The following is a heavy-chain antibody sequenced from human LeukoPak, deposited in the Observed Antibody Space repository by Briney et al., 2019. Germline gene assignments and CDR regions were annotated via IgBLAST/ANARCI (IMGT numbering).Heavy chain of an antibody. Sequence: GGSLRLSCAASGFPFSSHAMSWVRQPPGKGLEWVAAISNGNTYYAGSVRGRFTISRDDSENTVYLQMNSLRDEDTALYYRVREAGYCAPVCYKTNWFDPWGQGTLVTVSS. V-gene: IGHV3-23*01. CDR2: ISNGNT. CDR1: GFPFSSHA. J-gene: IGHJ5*02. CDR3: VREAGYCAPVCYKTNWFDP. D-gene: IGHD2-15*01.